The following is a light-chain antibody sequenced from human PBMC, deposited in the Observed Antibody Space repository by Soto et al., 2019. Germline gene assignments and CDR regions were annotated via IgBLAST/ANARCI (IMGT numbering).Light chain of an antibody. CDR2: EGT. Sequence: QSALTQPASVSGSPGQSITISCTGTSSDVGNYNLVSWYQQHPGKAPKLILYEGTKRPSGVSNRFSGSKSGNTASLTISGLQAEDEADYYCCSYAGMTTFVVFGGGTKLTV. CDR1: SSDVGNYNL. CDR3: CSYAGMTTFVV. J-gene: IGLJ2*01. V-gene: IGLV2-23*03.